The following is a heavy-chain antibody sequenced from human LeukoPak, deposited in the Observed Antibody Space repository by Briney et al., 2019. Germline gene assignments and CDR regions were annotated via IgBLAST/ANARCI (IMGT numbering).Heavy chain of an antibody. CDR2: IYTSGST. V-gene: IGHV4-4*09. Sequence: SETLSLTCTVSGGSISSYYWSWMRQPPGKGLEWIGYIYTSGSTNYNPSLKSRVTISVDTSKNQFSLKLSSVTAADTAVYYCASPPSGYHNDAFDIWGQGTMVTVSS. J-gene: IGHJ3*02. CDR3: ASPPSGYHNDAFDI. CDR1: GGSISSYY. D-gene: IGHD5-12*01.